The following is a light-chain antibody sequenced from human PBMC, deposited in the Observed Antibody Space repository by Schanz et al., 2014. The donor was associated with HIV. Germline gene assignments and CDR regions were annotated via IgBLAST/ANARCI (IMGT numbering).Light chain of an antibody. CDR2: DVS. Sequence: QSALTQPRSVSGSPGQSVTISCTGTSSDVGGYNYVSWYQQHPGKAPKLMIYDVSKRPSGVPDRFSGSKSGNTASLTISGLQSDDEADYYCATWDITLNGPVFGGGTKLTVL. CDR1: SSDVGGYNY. V-gene: IGLV2-11*01. CDR3: ATWDITLNGPV. J-gene: IGLJ2*01.